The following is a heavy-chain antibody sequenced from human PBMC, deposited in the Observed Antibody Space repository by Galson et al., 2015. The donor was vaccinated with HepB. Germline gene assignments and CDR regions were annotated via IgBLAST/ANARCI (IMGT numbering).Heavy chain of an antibody. CDR3: ARDPLMVTFGGVIVIPKY. CDR1: GYTFTKYG. J-gene: IGHJ4*02. D-gene: IGHD3-16*02. CDR2: INGYNGNT. Sequence: SVKVSCKAFGYTFTKYGVTWVRQAPGQGLEWMGWINGYNGNTNYAQKFQGRVTMTTDTSTGTAYMEVRSLRSDDTAVYYCARDPLMVTFGGVIVIPKYWGQGTLVTVSS. V-gene: IGHV1-18*04.